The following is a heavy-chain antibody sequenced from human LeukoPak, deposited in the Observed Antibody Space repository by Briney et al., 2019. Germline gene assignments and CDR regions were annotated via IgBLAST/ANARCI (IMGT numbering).Heavy chain of an antibody. D-gene: IGHD6-13*01. CDR1: GGSITSYY. Sequence: SETLSLTCTVSGGSITSYYWSWIRQPPGKGLEWIGYIYYSGSTNYNPSLKSRVTISVDTSKSQFSLKLNSVTAADTAVYYCARMGQQLADYWGQGTLVTVST. J-gene: IGHJ4*02. CDR3: ARMGQQLADY. CDR2: IYYSGST. V-gene: IGHV4-59*01.